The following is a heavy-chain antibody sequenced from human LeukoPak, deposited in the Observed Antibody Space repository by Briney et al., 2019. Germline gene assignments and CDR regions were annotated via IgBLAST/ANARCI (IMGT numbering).Heavy chain of an antibody. J-gene: IGHJ5*02. CDR2: ISAYNGNI. CDR3: ARVWGLGDYAMYNWFDP. CDR1: GYTFTSYG. D-gene: IGHD4-17*01. Sequence: ASVKVSCKASGYTFTSYGISWVRQAPGQGLEWMGWISAYNGNINYAQKLQGRVTMTTDTSTSTAYMELRSLRSDDTAVYYCARVWGLGDYAMYNWFDPWGQGTLVTVSS. V-gene: IGHV1-18*01.